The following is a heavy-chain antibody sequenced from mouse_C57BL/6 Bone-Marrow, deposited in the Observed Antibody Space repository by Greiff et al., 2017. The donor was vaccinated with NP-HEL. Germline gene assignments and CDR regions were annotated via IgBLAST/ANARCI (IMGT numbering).Heavy chain of an antibody. J-gene: IGHJ3*01. V-gene: IGHV14-4*01. D-gene: IGHD1-1*01. CDR2: IDPENGDT. CDR3: TTGYYGSSYVAY. Sequence: VQLKESGAELVRPGASVKLSCTASGFNIKDDYMHWVNQRPEQGLEWIGWIDPENGDTEYASKFQGKATITADTSSNTAYLQLSSLTSEDTAVYYCTTGYYGSSYVAYWGQGTLVTVSA. CDR1: GFNIKDDY.